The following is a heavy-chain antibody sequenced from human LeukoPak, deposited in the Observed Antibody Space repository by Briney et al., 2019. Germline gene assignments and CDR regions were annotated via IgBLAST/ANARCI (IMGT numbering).Heavy chain of an antibody. CDR3: ASLSAAGSEYFQH. V-gene: IGHV4-31*03. D-gene: IGHD6-13*01. Sequence: SETLSLTCTVSGGSISSGGYYWSWIRQHPGKGLEWIGYIYYSGSTYYNPSLKSRVTISVDTSKNQFSLKLSSVTAADTAVYYCASLSAAGSEYFQHWGQGTLVTVSS. J-gene: IGHJ1*01. CDR1: GGSISSGGYY. CDR2: IYYSGST.